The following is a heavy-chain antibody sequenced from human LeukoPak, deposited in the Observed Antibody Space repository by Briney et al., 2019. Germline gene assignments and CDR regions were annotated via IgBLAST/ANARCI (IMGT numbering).Heavy chain of an antibody. CDR2: ISAYNGNT. J-gene: IGHJ4*02. V-gene: IGHV1-18*01. CDR1: GYTFTSYG. CDR3: ARGYYCSGGSCYSGCFDN. Sequence: GASVKVSCKASGYTFTSYGISWVRQAPGQGLEWMGWISAYNGNTKYAQKLQGRATMTTDTSTSTAYMELRNLRSDDTAVYYCARGYYCSGGSCYSGCFDNWGQGTLVTVSS. D-gene: IGHD2-15*01.